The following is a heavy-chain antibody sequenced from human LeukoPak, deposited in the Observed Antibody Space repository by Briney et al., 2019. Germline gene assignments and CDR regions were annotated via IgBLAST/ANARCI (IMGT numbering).Heavy chain of an antibody. J-gene: IGHJ4*02. D-gene: IGHD6-19*01. CDR1: GFTFSTYW. CDR3: AKDVAVAGNGGFDY. CDR2: IRYDGSNK. V-gene: IGHV3-30*02. Sequence: PGGSLRLSCAASGFTFSTYWMSWVRQAPGKGLEWVAFIRYDGSNKYYADSVKGRFTISRDNSKNTLYLQMNSLRAEDTAVYYCAKDVAVAGNGGFDYWGQGTLVTVSS.